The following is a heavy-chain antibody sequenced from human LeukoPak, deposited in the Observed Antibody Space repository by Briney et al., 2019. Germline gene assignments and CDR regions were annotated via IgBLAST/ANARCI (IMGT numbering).Heavy chain of an antibody. CDR2: IYPSDSDT. J-gene: IGHJ4*02. Sequence: GESLKISCKGSGYTFTNYWIGWVRQMPGKGPEWMGLIYPSDSDTRNSPSFQGQVTISADKSITTAYLQWSSLKASDTAMYYCALLGRTYYYGSGSYWGQGTLVTVSS. CDR3: ALLGRTYYYGSGSY. D-gene: IGHD3-10*01. CDR1: GYTFTNYW. V-gene: IGHV5-51*01.